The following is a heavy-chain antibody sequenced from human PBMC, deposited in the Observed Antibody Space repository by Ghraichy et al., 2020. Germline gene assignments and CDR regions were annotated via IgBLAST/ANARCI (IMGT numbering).Heavy chain of an antibody. Sequence: LSLTCTVSGGSMTSSYWSWIRQPPGKGLEWIAYMYFSGRTEYSPSLKSRVTMSIDTSKKQFSLKLSSVTAADTAVYYCARSEYYYMDVWGKGITVTVSS. CDR2: MYFSGRT. V-gene: IGHV4-59*01. CDR3: ARSEYYYMDV. J-gene: IGHJ6*03. CDR1: GGSMTSSY.